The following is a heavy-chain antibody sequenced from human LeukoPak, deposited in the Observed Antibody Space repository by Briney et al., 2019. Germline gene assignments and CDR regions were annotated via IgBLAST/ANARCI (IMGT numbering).Heavy chain of an antibody. CDR3: TRGYRYGYGGEFDY. D-gene: IGHD5-18*01. J-gene: IGHJ4*02. Sequence: PGGSLRLSFAASGFTFSNYAMNWVRQAPGKGLEWVSGIRVTDDTYYADSVKGRFTISRDNSKNTLYLQMNSLRAEDTAVYYCTRGYRYGYGGEFDYWGQGTLVTVSS. CDR1: GFTFSNYA. CDR2: IRVTDDT. V-gene: IGHV3-23*01.